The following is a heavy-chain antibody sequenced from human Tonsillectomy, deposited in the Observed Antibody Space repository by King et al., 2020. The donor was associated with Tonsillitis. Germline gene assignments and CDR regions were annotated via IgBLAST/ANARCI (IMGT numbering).Heavy chain of an antibody. Sequence: VQLVESGGGLVQPGGSLRLSCAASGFTFSSYWMHWVRQAPGKGLVWVSRINSDGSSTSYADSVKGRFTISRDNAKNTLYLQMNSLRAADTAVYYCAKDPYQPLPGIDYWGQGTLVTVSS. CDR3: AKDPYQPLPGIDY. CDR1: GFTFSSYW. CDR2: INSDGSST. D-gene: IGHD2-2*01. V-gene: IGHV3-74*01. J-gene: IGHJ4*02.